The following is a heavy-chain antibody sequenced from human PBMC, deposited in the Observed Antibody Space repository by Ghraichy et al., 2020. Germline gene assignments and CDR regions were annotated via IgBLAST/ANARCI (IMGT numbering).Heavy chain of an antibody. J-gene: IGHJ6*03. D-gene: IGHD1-7*01. Sequence: KVSCKASGYTFVGDDINWVRQATGQGLEWVGWMNPNSGNTAYAQKFQGRVTMTRNTSISTAYMELSSLRSEDTAVYYCARANYESPSYYYYLDVWGKGTTVTVSS. CDR3: ARANYESPSYYYYLDV. V-gene: IGHV1-8*01. CDR2: MNPNSGNT. CDR1: GYTFVGDD.